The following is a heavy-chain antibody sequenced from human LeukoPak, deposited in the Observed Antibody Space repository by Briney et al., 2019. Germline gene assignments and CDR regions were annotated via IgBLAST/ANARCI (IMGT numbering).Heavy chain of an antibody. CDR1: GGSFSGYY. CDR3: ARAGRIFRSKGSSSVVGYYYCYMDV. J-gene: IGHJ6*03. CDR2: INHSGST. V-gene: IGHV4-34*01. D-gene: IGHD6-6*01. Sequence: SETLSLTCAVYGGSFSGYYWSWIRQPPGKGLEWIGEINHSGSTNYNPSLKRRVTISVDTSKNQFSLKLSSVTAADTAVYYCARAGRIFRSKGSSSVVGYYYCYMDVWGKGTTVTVSS.